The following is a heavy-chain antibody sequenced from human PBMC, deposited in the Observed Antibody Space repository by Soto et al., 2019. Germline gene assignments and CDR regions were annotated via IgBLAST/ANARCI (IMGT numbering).Heavy chain of an antibody. Sequence: QVQLVESGGGVVQPGRSLRLSCAASGFTFSSYGMHWVRQAPGKGLEWVAVRWYDGSNKYYADSVKGRFTISRDNSKNKLYLQMNSLRAEDTAVYYCARALRYGDYPNYYGMDVWGQGTTVTVSS. J-gene: IGHJ6*02. CDR2: RWYDGSNK. CDR3: ARALRYGDYPNYYGMDV. V-gene: IGHV3-33*01. CDR1: GFTFSSYG. D-gene: IGHD4-17*01.